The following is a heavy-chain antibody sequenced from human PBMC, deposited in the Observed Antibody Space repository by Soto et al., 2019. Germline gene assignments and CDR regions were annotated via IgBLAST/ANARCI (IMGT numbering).Heavy chain of an antibody. D-gene: IGHD6-13*01. CDR3: RRSSRYSTDV. CDR2: IYSTGNT. J-gene: IGHJ6*02. Sequence: SETLSLTCTVSGDSIRSSSYWGWIRQPPGKGLEWIGSIYSTGNTYYNPSLNSQVTISVDTSKNQFSLNVISVTAADTAVYYCRRSSRYSTDVWGQGTPVTVSS. CDR1: GDSIRSSSY. V-gene: IGHV4-39*01.